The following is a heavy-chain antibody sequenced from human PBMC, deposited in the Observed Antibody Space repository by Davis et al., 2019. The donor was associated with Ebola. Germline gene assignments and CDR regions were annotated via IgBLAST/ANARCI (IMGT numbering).Heavy chain of an antibody. CDR2: ISGSGGST. Sequence: GESLKISCAASGFTFSSYAMSWVRQAPGKGLEWVSAISGSGGSTYYADSVKGRFTISRDNSKNTLYLQMNSLRAEDTAVYYCAKGLGVTIFGVNGMDVWGQGTTVTVSS. J-gene: IGHJ6*02. D-gene: IGHD3-3*01. V-gene: IGHV3-23*01. CDR1: GFTFSSYA. CDR3: AKGLGVTIFGVNGMDV.